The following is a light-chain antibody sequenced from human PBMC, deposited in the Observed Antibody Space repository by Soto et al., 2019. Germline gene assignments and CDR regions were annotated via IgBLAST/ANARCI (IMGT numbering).Light chain of an antibody. CDR3: QQYNNWPLT. Sequence: ERVMTQSPATLSVSPGERATLSCRASQSVSSNLGWYQQKPGQAPRLLIYGASTRATGIPARFSGSGSGTEFTLTISSLHSEEFAVYYCQQYNNWPLTFGGGTKVDIK. J-gene: IGKJ4*01. CDR2: GAS. CDR1: QSVSSN. V-gene: IGKV3-15*01.